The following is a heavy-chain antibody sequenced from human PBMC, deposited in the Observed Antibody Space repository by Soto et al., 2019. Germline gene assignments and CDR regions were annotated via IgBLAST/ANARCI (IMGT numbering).Heavy chain of an antibody. Sequence: PGGSLRLSRAVSGFSVSSKYMSWVRQPAGKGLEGVSVIYAGSITFYADSVKGRFTISRDDSKNSLYLQMNSMRAEDTALYYCARIPYDNSGTIFDYWGQGIQVTVSS. CDR3: ARIPYDNSGTIFDY. CDR1: GFSVSSKY. D-gene: IGHD3-22*01. CDR2: IYAGSIT. J-gene: IGHJ4*02. V-gene: IGHV3-53*01.